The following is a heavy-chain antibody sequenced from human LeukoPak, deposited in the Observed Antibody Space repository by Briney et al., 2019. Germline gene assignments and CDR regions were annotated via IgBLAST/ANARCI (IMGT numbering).Heavy chain of an antibody. CDR1: GFTLSDHY. CDR2: ISGGGGST. V-gene: IGHV3-23*01. CDR3: AKDTTTIRGVITTSLDY. Sequence: GGSLRLSCAASGFTLSDHYMDWVRQAPGKGLEWVSAISGGGGSTSYADSVKGRFTISRDNSKDTLYLQMNSLRAEDTAVYYCAKDTTTIRGVITTSLDYWGQGTLVTVSS. J-gene: IGHJ4*02. D-gene: IGHD3-10*01.